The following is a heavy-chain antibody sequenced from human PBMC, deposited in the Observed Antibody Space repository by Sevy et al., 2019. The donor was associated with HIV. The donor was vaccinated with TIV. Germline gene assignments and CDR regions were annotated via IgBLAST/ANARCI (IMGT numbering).Heavy chain of an antibody. CDR3: ARLTATAIADWLDP. Sequence: ASVKVSCKTSGGIFSNDAISWVRQAPGRGLEWMGRITPILDMTNYAKKFQGRVTLTADKITRTAYMELSSLTSEDTAVYYCARLTATAIADWLDPWGQGTLVTVSS. V-gene: IGHV1-69*04. D-gene: IGHD2-2*02. CDR2: ITPILDMT. CDR1: GGIFSNDA. J-gene: IGHJ5*02.